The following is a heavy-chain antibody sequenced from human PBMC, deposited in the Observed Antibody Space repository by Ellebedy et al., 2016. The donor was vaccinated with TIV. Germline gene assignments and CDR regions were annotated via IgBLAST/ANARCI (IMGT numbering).Heavy chain of an antibody. CDR2: IYDSGST. CDR1: GGFISSHY. D-gene: IGHD3-22*01. CDR3: AYSSGRGWFDP. Sequence: SETLSLTCSVSGGFISSHYWSWIRQPPGKALEWIGYIYDSGSTKYSPSLKSGVTISVDTSKNQFSVKLRSVTAADTAVYYCAYSSGRGWFDPWGQGTLVTVSS. J-gene: IGHJ5*02. V-gene: IGHV4-59*11.